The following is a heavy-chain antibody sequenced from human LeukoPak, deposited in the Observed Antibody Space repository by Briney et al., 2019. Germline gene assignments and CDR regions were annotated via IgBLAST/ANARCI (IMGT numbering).Heavy chain of an antibody. CDR1: GFTFSSYA. CDR3: ARGGGPGLYYFDY. D-gene: IGHD3/OR15-3a*01. V-gene: IGHV3-30*04. J-gene: IGHJ4*02. CDR2: ISYDGSNK. Sequence: GGSLRLSCAASGFTFSSYAMHWVRQAPGKGLEWVAVISYDGSNKYYADSVKGRFTISRDNSKNTLYQQMNSLRAEDTAVYYCARGGGPGLYYFDYWGQGTLVTVSS.